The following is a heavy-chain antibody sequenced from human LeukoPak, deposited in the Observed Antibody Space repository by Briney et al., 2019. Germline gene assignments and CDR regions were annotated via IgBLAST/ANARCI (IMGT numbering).Heavy chain of an antibody. CDR3: AGHREAYSSSPGGY. V-gene: IGHV5-10-1*01. CDR2: IEPSDSYT. CDR1: GYSFTSYW. Sequence: GESLKISCKGSGYSFTSYWISWVRQMPGKGLEWMGRIEPSDSYTNYSPSFQGHVTISTDKSISTAYLQWSSLKASDSAMYYCAGHREAYSSSPGGYWGQGTLVTVSS. D-gene: IGHD6-6*01. J-gene: IGHJ4*02.